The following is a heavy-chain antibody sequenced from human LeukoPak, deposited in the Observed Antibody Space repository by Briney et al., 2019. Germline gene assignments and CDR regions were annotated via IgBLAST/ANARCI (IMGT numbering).Heavy chain of an antibody. CDR1: GYTLTSHD. CDR3: ASSCYDILTGYHDAFDI. Sequence: ASVKVSCKASGYTLTSHDINWVRQAAGQGLEWMGWMKFNSGNTGFAQKFQGRVTMTRNTSISTAYMELSSLTSEDTAVHYCASSCYDILTGYHDAFDIWGQGTMVTVSS. D-gene: IGHD3-9*01. J-gene: IGHJ3*02. V-gene: IGHV1-8*01. CDR2: MKFNSGNT.